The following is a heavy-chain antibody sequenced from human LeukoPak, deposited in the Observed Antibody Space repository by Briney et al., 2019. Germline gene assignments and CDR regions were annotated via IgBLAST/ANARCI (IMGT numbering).Heavy chain of an antibody. V-gene: IGHV4-34*01. CDR1: GGSFSGYY. J-gene: IGHJ4*02. Sequence: SETLSLTCAVYGGSFSGYYWSWIRQPPGKGLEWIGEINHSGSTNYNPSLKSRVTISVDTSKNQFSLKLSSVTAADTAVYYCASSKVGATTGNFDYWGQGTLVTVSS. CDR3: ASSKVGATTGNFDY. CDR2: INHSGST. D-gene: IGHD1-26*01.